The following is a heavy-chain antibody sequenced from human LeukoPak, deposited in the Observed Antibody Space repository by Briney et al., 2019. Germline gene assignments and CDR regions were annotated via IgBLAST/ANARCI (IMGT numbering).Heavy chain of an antibody. Sequence: GGSLRLSCAASGFIFRSYPMHWVRQAPGKGLEGVAVVPYDGSGENYADSVNVRFTISRDNSKNTLYLQMNSLRAEDTAVYYCARVYDSSGTFDYWGQGTLVTVSS. CDR3: ARVYDSSGTFDY. D-gene: IGHD3-22*01. CDR1: GFIFRSYP. CDR2: VPYDGSGE. J-gene: IGHJ4*02. V-gene: IGHV3-30*01.